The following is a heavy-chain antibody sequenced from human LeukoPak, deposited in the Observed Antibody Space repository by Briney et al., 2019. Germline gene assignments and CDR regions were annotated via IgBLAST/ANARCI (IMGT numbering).Heavy chain of an antibody. Sequence: ASVKVSCKASGYTFTADHMHWVRQAPGQGLEWMGWINPNSRDTKYAQKFQGRVTMTRDTSLTTAYMELSGLRSDDTAVYYCARSYYDTRGYFNSWGQGTLVTVSS. CDR3: ARSYYDTRGYFNS. V-gene: IGHV1-2*02. CDR2: INPNSRDT. J-gene: IGHJ5*02. CDR1: GYTFTADH. D-gene: IGHD3-22*01.